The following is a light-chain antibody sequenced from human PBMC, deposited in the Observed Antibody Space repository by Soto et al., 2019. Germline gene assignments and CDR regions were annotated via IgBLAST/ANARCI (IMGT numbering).Light chain of an antibody. J-gene: IGKJ3*01. CDR3: QQLNSYSIFT. CDR2: DAT. Sequence: EIVLTQSPATLSLYPGERATLSCRASQSVSSNLAWYQQKPGQPPRLLIHDATNRATGVPARFSGSGSGTDFTLTISSLESEDFATYYCQQLNSYSIFTFGPGTKVDI. V-gene: IGKV3-11*01. CDR1: QSVSSN.